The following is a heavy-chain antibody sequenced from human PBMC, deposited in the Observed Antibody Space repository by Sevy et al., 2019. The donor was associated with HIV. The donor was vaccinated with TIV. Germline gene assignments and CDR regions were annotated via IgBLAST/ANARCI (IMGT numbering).Heavy chain of an antibody. CDR1: GGSISSYY. V-gene: IGHV4-59*01. Sequence: SETLSLTCTVSGGSISSYYWSWIRQPPGKGLEWIGYIYYSGSTNYNPSLKSRVTISVDTSKNQFSLKLSSVTAADTAVYYCARIYSCYDQWYFDYWGQGTLVTVSS. CDR3: ARIYSCYDQWYFDY. J-gene: IGHJ4*02. CDR2: IYYSGST. D-gene: IGHD5-12*01.